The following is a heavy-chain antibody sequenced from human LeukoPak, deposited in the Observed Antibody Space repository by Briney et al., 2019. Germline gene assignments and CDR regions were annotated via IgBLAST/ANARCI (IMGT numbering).Heavy chain of an antibody. Sequence: ASVKVSCKTSGYIFTSYGISWVRQAPGQGLEWMGWINAYNGNTNYAQKLQGRVTMTTDTSTSTAYMELRSLRSDDTAVYFCARVSTGKTGTPYYFDYWGQGTLVTVSS. V-gene: IGHV1-18*01. CDR2: INAYNGNT. D-gene: IGHD1-1*01. J-gene: IGHJ4*02. CDR3: ARVSTGKTGTPYYFDY. CDR1: GYIFTSYG.